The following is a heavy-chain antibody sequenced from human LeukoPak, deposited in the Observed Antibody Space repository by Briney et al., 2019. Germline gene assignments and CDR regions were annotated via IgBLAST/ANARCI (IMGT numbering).Heavy chain of an antibody. V-gene: IGHV1-18*01. CDR1: GYTFTSYG. CDR3: ARIYSSGWYSPLYFDY. CDR2: ISAYNGNT. D-gene: IGHD6-19*01. Sequence: ASVKVSCKASGYTFTSYGISWVRQAPGQGLEWMGWISAYNGNTNYAQKLQGRVTMTTDTSTSTAYMELRSLRSDDTAVYYCARIYSSGWYSPLYFDYWGQEPWSPSPQ. J-gene: IGHJ4*01.